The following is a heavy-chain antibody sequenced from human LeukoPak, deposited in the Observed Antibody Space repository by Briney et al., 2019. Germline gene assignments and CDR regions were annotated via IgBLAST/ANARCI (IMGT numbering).Heavy chain of an antibody. CDR3: PRGRGQYYGSGSLYYFDY. CDR2: IYYSGSP. CDR1: GGSSCSYY. J-gene: IGHJ4*02. V-gene: IGHV4-59*01. Sequence: SETVSLTCTGSGGSSCSYYWIWIRQPPGKGLEGFGYIYYSGSPNYNPPLKSRVTISVDTSKNQFSLKLSSVTAADPAVHYCPRGRGQYYGSGSLYYFDYWGQGTLVTVSS. D-gene: IGHD3-10*01.